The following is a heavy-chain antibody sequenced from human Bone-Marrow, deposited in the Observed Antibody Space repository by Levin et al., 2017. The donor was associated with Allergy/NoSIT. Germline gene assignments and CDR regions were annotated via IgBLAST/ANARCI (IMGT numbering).Heavy chain of an antibody. CDR1: GGSMTTYY. CDR3: GRGYSATNFDS. CDR2: ISSTGNT. V-gene: IGHV4-4*07. Sequence: SETLSLRCTVSGGSMTTYYLNWIRQPAGKGLEWIGRISSTGNTHYNPSLQSRISMSVDMSKNQFSLSLTSVTAADTAVYCGGRGYSATNFDSWGQGILVTVSS. D-gene: IGHD4-11*01. J-gene: IGHJ4*02.